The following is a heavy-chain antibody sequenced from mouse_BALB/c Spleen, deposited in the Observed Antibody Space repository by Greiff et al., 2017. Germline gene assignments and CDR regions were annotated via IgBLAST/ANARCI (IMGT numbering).Heavy chain of an antibody. J-gene: IGHJ2*01. V-gene: IGHV5-17*02. Sequence: EVHLVESGGGLVQPGASRKLSCAASGFTFSSYGMHWVRQTPEKGLEWVAYISGGSSTIYYAQTVKGRSTISRDNTKNTLFLQMTSLRSEDTAMYCCARRNCNSFDYWGQGTTLTVSS. CDR3: ARRNCNSFDY. CDR2: ISGGSSTI. CDR1: GFTFSSYG.